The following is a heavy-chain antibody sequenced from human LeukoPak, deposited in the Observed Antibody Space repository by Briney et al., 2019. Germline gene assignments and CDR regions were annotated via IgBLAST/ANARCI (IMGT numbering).Heavy chain of an antibody. CDR1: GGSISSYY. CDR3: ARDRVYYMDV. J-gene: IGHJ6*03. Sequence: SETLSLTCTVSGGSISSYYWSWIRQPPGKGLEWIGYIYYSGSTNYNPSLKSRTTISEETSNNQFSLKLSSVTAADTAVYYGARDRVYYMDVWGKGTAVTVSS. CDR2: IYYSGST. V-gene: IGHV4-59*01.